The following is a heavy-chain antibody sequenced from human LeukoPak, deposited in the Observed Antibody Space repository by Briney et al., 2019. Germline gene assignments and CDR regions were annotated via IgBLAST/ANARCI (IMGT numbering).Heavy chain of an antibody. CDR3: ATLSPGPVGAAYFDY. D-gene: IGHD1-26*01. V-gene: IGHV1-24*01. Sequence: ASVKVSCKVSGYTLTELSMRWVRQAPGKGLEWMGGFDPEDSETIYAQKFQGRVTMTEDTSTDTAYMELSSLRSEDTAVYYCATLSPGPVGAAYFDYWGQGTLVTVSS. CDR2: FDPEDSET. CDR1: GYTLTELS. J-gene: IGHJ4*02.